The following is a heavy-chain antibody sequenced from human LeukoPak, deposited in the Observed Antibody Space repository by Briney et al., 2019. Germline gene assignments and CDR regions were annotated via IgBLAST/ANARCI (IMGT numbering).Heavy chain of an antibody. CDR1: GGSISSYY. Sequence: SETLSLTCTVSGGSISSYYWSWIRQPPGKGLEWIGYIYYSGSTNYNPSLKSRVTISVDTSKNQFSLKLSSVTAADTAVYYCARGRFTLMDVWGQGTTVTVSS. CDR2: IYYSGST. CDR3: ARGRFTLMDV. J-gene: IGHJ6*02. V-gene: IGHV4-59*08. D-gene: IGHD2-15*01.